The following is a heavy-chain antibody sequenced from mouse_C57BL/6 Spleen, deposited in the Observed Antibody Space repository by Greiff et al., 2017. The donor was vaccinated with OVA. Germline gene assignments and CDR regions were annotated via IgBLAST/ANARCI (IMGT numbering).Heavy chain of an antibody. V-gene: IGHV1-54*01. CDR2: INPGSGGT. Sequence: QVQLQQSGAELVRPGTSVKVSCKASGYAFTNYLIEWVKQRPGQGLEWIGVINPGSGGTNYNEKFKGKATLTADKSSSTAYMQLSSLTSEDSAVYFCARGDYYGSSLNYWYFDVWGTGTTVTVSS. CDR1: GYAFTNYL. D-gene: IGHD1-1*01. J-gene: IGHJ1*03. CDR3: ARGDYYGSSLNYWYFDV.